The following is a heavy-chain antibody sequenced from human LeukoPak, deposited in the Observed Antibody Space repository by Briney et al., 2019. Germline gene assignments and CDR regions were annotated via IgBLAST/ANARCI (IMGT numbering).Heavy chain of an antibody. Sequence: ASVKVSCKASGYTFTSYAMHWVRQAPGQRLEWMGWINAGNGNTKYSQEFQGRVTITRDTSASTAYMELSSLRSEDMAVYYCAREKPGGYAIDYWGQGTLVTVSS. V-gene: IGHV1-3*03. CDR2: INAGNGNT. CDR3: AREKPGGYAIDY. CDR1: GYTFTSYA. J-gene: IGHJ4*02. D-gene: IGHD5-12*01.